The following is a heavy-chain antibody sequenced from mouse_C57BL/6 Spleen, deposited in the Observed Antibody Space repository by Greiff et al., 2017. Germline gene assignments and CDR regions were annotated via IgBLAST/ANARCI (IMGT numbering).Heavy chain of an antibody. J-gene: IGHJ2*01. V-gene: IGHV1-15*01. CDR1: GYTFTDYE. CDR2: IDPETGGT. CDR3: TRLGLRRGDY. Sequence: VQLQQSGAELVRPGASVTLSCKASGYTFTDYEMHWVKQTPVHGLEWIGAIDPETGGTAYNQKFKGKAILTADKSSSTAYMELRSLTSEDSAVYYCTRLGLRRGDYGGQGTTLTVSS. D-gene: IGHD2-4*01.